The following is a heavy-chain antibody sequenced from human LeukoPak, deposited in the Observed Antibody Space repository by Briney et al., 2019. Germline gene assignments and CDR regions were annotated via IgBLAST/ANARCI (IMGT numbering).Heavy chain of an antibody. J-gene: IGHJ3*02. CDR1: GFTFSNYG. V-gene: IGHV3-33*01. Sequence: GGSLRLSRAASGFTFSNYGMHWVRQAPGKGLEWVALIWYDGSNKYYADSVKGRFTISRDNSKNTLYLQMNSLRAEDTAVYYCARDDGKGAFDIWGQGTMVTVSS. D-gene: IGHD4-23*01. CDR2: IWYDGSNK. CDR3: ARDDGKGAFDI.